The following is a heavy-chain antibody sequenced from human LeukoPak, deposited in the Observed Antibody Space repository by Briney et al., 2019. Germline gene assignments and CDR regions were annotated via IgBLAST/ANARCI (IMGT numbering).Heavy chain of an antibody. CDR3: AKSLGSGTYTFDY. CDR1: GFTFSAYA. J-gene: IGHJ4*02. CDR2: ITGGGDAT. V-gene: IGHV3-23*01. D-gene: IGHD3-10*01. Sequence: GGSLRLSCATTGFTFSAYAMSWVRQAPGKGLEWVSTITGGGDATYHADSVMGRFTISRDNSKNTLSLQMNSLRAEDTAVYYCAKSLGSGTYTFDYWGQGILVTVSS.